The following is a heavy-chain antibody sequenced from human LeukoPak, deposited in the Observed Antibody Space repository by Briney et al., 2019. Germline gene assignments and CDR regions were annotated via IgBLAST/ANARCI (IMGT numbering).Heavy chain of an antibody. CDR2: IYHSGST. V-gene: IGHV4-38-2*02. Sequence: SETLSLTCTVSGYSISSGYYWGWIRQPPGKGLEWIGSIYHSGSTYYNPSLKSRVTISVDTSKNQFSLKLSSVTAADTAVYYCARSDSSGYIYYYYMDVWGKGTTVTVSS. CDR3: ARSDSSGYIYYYYMDV. J-gene: IGHJ6*03. CDR1: GYSISSGYY. D-gene: IGHD3-22*01.